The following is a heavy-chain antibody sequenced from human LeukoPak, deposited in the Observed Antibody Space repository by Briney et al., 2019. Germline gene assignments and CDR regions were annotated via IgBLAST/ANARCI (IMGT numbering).Heavy chain of an antibody. J-gene: IGHJ5*02. Sequence: PSQTLSLTCTVSGGSISSGGYYWSWIRQHPGKGLEWIGYIYYSRSTYYNPSLKSRVTISVDTSKNQFSLKLSSVTAADTAVYYCARLYYYDSSNWFDPWGQGTLVTVSP. V-gene: IGHV4-31*03. CDR3: ARLYYYDSSNWFDP. CDR1: GGSISSGGYY. CDR2: IYYSRST. D-gene: IGHD3-22*01.